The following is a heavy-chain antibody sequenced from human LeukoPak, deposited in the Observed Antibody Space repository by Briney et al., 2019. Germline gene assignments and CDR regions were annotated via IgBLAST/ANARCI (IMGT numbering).Heavy chain of an antibody. CDR2: YYYSGST. J-gene: IGHJ4*02. D-gene: IGHD1-26*01. CDR3: ARDSGNYRFDY. CDR1: GGSISRNH. V-gene: IGHV4-59*01. Sequence: SETLSLTCTVSGGSISRNHWSWVRQPPGKGLEWIAFYYYSGSTSYNPSLQSRVTMSVDTSKGHLSLKLTSVTAADTAVYYCARDSGNYRFDYWGQGTLVIVSS.